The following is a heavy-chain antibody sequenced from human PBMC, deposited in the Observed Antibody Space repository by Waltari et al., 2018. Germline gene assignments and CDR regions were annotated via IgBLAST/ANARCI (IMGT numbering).Heavy chain of an antibody. Sequence: QVQLQESGPKLVKPSGTLSLTCAVSGDSMISNYWWSWVRQPPGKGLEWVGQIHRSGRTHYNQSLESRGTVSLDTSKNRFTLKVTSATAADTAVYYWARDRRRGLYLDSWGQGTLVTVSP. CDR2: IHRSGRT. J-gene: IGHJ5*01. V-gene: IGHV4-4*02. CDR1: GDSMISNYW. CDR3: ARDRRRGLYLDS.